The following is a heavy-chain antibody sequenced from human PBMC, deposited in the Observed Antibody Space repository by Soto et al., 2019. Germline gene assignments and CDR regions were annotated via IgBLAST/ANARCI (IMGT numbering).Heavy chain of an antibody. Sequence: PSQTLSLTCAISGDSVSSNSAAWNWIRQSPSRGLEWLGRTYYRSKWYNDYAVSVKSRITINPDTSKNQFSLQLNSVTPEDTAVYYCARESRSQIPNFITGTGPFDYWGQGTLVTVSS. CDR1: GDSVSSNSAA. V-gene: IGHV6-1*01. J-gene: IGHJ4*02. CDR3: ARESRSQIPNFITGTGPFDY. D-gene: IGHD1-20*01. CDR2: TYYRSKWYN.